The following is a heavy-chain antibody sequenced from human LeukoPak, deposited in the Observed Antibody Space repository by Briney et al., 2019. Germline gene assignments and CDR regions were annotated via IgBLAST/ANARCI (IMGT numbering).Heavy chain of an antibody. D-gene: IGHD6-19*01. CDR2: ISDSGGTT. J-gene: IGHJ4*02. CDR3: AKGLGFLPQFDY. V-gene: IGHV3-23*01. CDR1: GFPFNSEA. Sequence: PGGSLRLSCAASGFPFNSEAMTWVGQPPGKELAWVSSISDSGGTTYYADSVKGRFTISRDNSKNTVYLQMNSLRAEDTALYYCAKGLGFLPQFDYWGQGTLVAVSS.